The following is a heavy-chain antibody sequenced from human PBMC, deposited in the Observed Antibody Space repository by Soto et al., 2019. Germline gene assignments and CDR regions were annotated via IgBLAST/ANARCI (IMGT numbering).Heavy chain of an antibody. D-gene: IGHD1-1*01. V-gene: IGHV4-31*03. Sequence: PSETLSLTCTVSGGSISSGGYYWSWIRQHPGKGLEWIGYIYYSGSTYYNPSLKSRVTMSVDTSKNQFSLRLTSVTAADTAVYYCTRAAIQGHQVEGQPPSSPTLDYWGQGTLVTVSS. CDR2: IYYSGST. CDR3: TRAAIQGHQVEGQPPSSPTLDY. CDR1: GGSISSGGYY. J-gene: IGHJ4*02.